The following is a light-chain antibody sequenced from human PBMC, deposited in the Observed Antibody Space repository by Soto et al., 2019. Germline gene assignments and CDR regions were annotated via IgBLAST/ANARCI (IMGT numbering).Light chain of an antibody. CDR2: GYT. Sequence: QSVLTQPPSVSGAPGQTVTISCAGTSSNIGSNYDVHWYQHLPGTAPKLLIFGYTNRPSGVPDRFSGSKSGTSASLAIIGLQTGDEADYYCATWDSALSAGVFGGGTKLTVL. V-gene: IGLV1-40*01. CDR1: SSNIGSNYD. J-gene: IGLJ3*02. CDR3: ATWDSALSAGV.